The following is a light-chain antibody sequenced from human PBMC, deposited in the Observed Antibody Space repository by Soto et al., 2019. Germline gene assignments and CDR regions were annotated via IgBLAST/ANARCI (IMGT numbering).Light chain of an antibody. CDR2: GAS. CDR3: QQYNNWPPWP. Sequence: EIVMTQSPATLSVSPGERATLSCRASQSVSSNLAWYQQKPGQAPRLLIYGASTRATGIPARFSGSGSGTDFTIPISSLQSEDFAVYYCQQYNNWPPWPFGQGTKVEIK. CDR1: QSVSSN. V-gene: IGKV3-15*01. J-gene: IGKJ1*01.